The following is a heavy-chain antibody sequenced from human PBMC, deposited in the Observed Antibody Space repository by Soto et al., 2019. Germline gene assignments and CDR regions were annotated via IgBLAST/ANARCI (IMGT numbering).Heavy chain of an antibody. CDR2: IYHTGNA. V-gene: IGHV4-39*01. Sequence: QLQLQESGPGQVKSSETLSLTCSVSGDSISNSRFYWAWIRQPPGEGLEWIGSIYHTGNAYYNPSIKSRVTISVDTSKNQFSLKLTSVTAADAALYYCARDFFDTSDYTTNGFEPWGQGTLVTVSS. D-gene: IGHD3-22*01. J-gene: IGHJ5*02. CDR3: ARDFFDTSDYTTNGFEP. CDR1: GDSISNSRFY.